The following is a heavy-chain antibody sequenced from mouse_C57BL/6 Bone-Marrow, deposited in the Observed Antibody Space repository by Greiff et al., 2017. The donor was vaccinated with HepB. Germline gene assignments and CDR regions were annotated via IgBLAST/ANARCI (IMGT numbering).Heavy chain of an antibody. CDR2: IWRGGST. D-gene: IGHD2-2*01. Sequence: VKLQQSGPGLVQPSQSLSITCTVSGFSLTSYGVHWVRQSPGKGLEWLGVIWRGGSTDYNAAFMSRLSITKDNSKSQVFFKMNSLQADDTAIYYCAKGGGYDGGPDYWGQGTTLTVSS. CDR3: AKGGGYDGGPDY. CDR1: GFSLTSYG. V-gene: IGHV2-5*01. J-gene: IGHJ2*01.